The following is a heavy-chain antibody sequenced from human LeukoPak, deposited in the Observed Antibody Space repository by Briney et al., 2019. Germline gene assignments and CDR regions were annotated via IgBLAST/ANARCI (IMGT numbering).Heavy chain of an antibody. J-gene: IGHJ4*02. Sequence: ASVKVSCKASGYTFTGYYMHWVRQAPGQGLEWMGWINPNSGGTNYAQKFQGRVTMTRDTSISTAYMELSRLRSDDTAVYYCARGRSEGDYYDSSGYYYYWGQGTLVTVSS. CDR3: ARGRSEGDYYDSSGYYYY. CDR2: INPNSGGT. D-gene: IGHD3-22*01. V-gene: IGHV1-2*02. CDR1: GYTFTGYY.